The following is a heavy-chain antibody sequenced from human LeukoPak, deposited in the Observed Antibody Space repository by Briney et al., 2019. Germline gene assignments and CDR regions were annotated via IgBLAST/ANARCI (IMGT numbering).Heavy chain of an antibody. V-gene: IGHV4-34*01. D-gene: IGHD2-2*01. CDR3: SYTYYQVKDAFDI. CDR1: GRSFSGYY. J-gene: IGHJ3*02. CDR2: INHSGSS. Sequence: PSETLSLTCAVSGRSFSGYYWRWIRQPPGKGPEWIGEINHSGSSNYNPFLKSRVTISIDTSKKQLSLKLSSVTAPDTPVYYCSYTYYQVKDAFDIWGEGTMVSVSS.